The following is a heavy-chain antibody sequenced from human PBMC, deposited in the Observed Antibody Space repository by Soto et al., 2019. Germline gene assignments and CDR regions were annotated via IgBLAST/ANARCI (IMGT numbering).Heavy chain of an antibody. CDR1: GFTFSNYD. CDR2: ISGSGGRS. Sequence: EVQLLDSGGGLVQPGGSLRLSCAASGFTFSNYDMTWVRQGPGKELEWVSGISGSGGRSYHADSVKGRFTISRDNSKSTLYLQMNSLRAEDTAVYYCAKAYFVWSSEQPYYFDYWGQGTLVTFSS. D-gene: IGHD3-16*01. J-gene: IGHJ4*02. CDR3: AKAYFVWSSEQPYYFDY. V-gene: IGHV3-23*01.